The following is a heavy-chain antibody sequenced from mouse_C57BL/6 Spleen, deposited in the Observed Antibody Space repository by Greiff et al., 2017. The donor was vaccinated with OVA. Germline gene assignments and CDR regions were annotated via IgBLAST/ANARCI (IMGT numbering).Heavy chain of an antibody. V-gene: IGHV1-61*01. J-gene: IGHJ4*01. CDR1: GYTFTSYW. D-gene: IGHD2-4*01. CDR2: IYPSDSET. Sequence: VQLQQPGAELVRPGSSVKLSCKASGYTFTSYWMDWVKQRPGQGLEWIGNIYPSDSETHYNQKFKDKATLTVDKSSSTAYMQLSSLTSEDSAVYYCARTYYDFFMDYWGQGTSVTVSS. CDR3: ARTYYDFFMDY.